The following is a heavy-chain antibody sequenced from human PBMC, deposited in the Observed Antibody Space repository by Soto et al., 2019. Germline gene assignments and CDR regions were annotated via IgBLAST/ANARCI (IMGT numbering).Heavy chain of an antibody. J-gene: IGHJ5*02. CDR3: ARDLSSSWNDNWFDP. V-gene: IGHV4-59*01. D-gene: IGHD6-13*01. Sequence: KPSETLSLTCTVSGGSISSYYWSWIRQPPGKGLEWIGYIYYSGSTNYNPSLKSRVTISVDTSKNQFSLKLSSVTAADTAVYYCARDLSSSWNDNWFDPWGQGTLVTVSS. CDR1: GGSISSYY. CDR2: IYYSGST.